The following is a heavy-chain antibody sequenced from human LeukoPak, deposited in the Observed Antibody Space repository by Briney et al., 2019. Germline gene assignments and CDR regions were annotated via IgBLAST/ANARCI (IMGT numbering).Heavy chain of an antibody. CDR2: IWYDGSNK. CDR1: GFTFSSYG. J-gene: IGHJ4*02. V-gene: IGHV3-33*01. Sequence: GGSLRLSCAASGFTFSSYGMHWVRQAPGKGLEWVAGIWYDGSNKYYADSVKGRFTIYRDNSKNTLYLQMNSRRAEDTAVYYCARDVSGFDYWGQGTLVTVSS. D-gene: IGHD3-10*01. CDR3: ARDVSGFDY.